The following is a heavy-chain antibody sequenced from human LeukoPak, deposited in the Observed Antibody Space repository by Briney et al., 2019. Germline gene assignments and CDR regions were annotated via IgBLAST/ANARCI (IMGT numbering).Heavy chain of an antibody. CDR3: ARVGYCSGDRCYLHFDY. J-gene: IGHJ4*02. V-gene: IGHV1-2*02. D-gene: IGHD2-15*01. CDR2: ISPNSGVT. Sequence: ASVKVSCKASGYTFTDYYMQWVRQAPGQGLEWMGWISPNSGVTNYAQKFQGRVTMTRDTSISTAYMELSGLRSDDTAFYYCARVGYCSGDRCYLHFDYWGQGTLVTVSS. CDR1: GYTFTDYY.